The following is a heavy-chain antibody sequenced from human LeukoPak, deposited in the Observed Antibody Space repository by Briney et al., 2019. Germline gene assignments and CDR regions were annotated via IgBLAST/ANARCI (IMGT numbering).Heavy chain of an antibody. J-gene: IGHJ4*02. CDR3: ARAVPGPAPASYRFDY. Sequence: ASVKVSCKASGYTFTSYDINWVRQATGQGLEWMGWMNPNSGNTGYAQKFQGRVTMTRNTSISTAYMELSSLGSEDTAVYYCARAVPGPAPASYRFDYWGQGTLVTVSS. V-gene: IGHV1-8*01. D-gene: IGHD3-16*02. CDR2: MNPNSGNT. CDR1: GYTFTSYD.